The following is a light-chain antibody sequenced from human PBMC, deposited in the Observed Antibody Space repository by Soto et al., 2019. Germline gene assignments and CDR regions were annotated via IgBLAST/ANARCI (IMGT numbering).Light chain of an antibody. V-gene: IGLV2-23*02. J-gene: IGLJ1*01. CDR3: CSYAGSSPYV. CDR1: SSDVGSYNL. Sequence: QSVRTQPASVSWSPGQSITISCTGTSSDVGSYNLVSWYQQHTGKAPKLMIYEVSKRPSGVSNRFSGSKSGNTAPLTISGLQAEDEADYYCCSYAGSSPYVFGTGTKVTVL. CDR2: EVS.